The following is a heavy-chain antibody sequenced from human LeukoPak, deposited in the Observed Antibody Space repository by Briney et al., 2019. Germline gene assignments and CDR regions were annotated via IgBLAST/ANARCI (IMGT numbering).Heavy chain of an antibody. Sequence: GGSLRLSRAASGFTVSSNYMSWVRQAPGKGLEWVSVIYSGGSTYYADPVKGRFTISRDNSKNTLYLQMNSLRAEDTAVYYCARVSRDYDAFDIWGQGTMVTVSS. D-gene: IGHD3/OR15-3a*01. CDR3: ARVSRDYDAFDI. CDR1: GFTVSSNY. CDR2: IYSGGST. V-gene: IGHV3-66*01. J-gene: IGHJ3*02.